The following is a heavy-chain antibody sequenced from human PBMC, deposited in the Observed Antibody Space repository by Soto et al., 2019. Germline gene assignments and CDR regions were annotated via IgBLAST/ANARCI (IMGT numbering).Heavy chain of an antibody. CDR3: VRDGVGAPPFDY. CDR1: GFTFSSHW. Sequence: EVQLVESGGGLVQTGGSLRLSCAASGFTFSSHWMHWVRQAPGQGLLWVARIKGDGSSTAYADSVKGRFTISRDNAKNTVQLQMNSLRLEDTAVYYCVRDGVGAPPFDYWGQGALVTVSS. J-gene: IGHJ4*02. D-gene: IGHD1-26*01. CDR2: IKGDGSST. V-gene: IGHV3-74*01.